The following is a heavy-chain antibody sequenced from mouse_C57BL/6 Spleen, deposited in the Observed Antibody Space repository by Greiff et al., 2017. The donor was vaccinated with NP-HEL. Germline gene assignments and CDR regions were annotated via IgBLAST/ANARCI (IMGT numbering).Heavy chain of an antibody. CDR3: ERATSYWDSNYVDY. Sequence: EVNVVESGGGLVKPGGSLKLSCAASGFTFSSYSMSWVRPTPEKRLEWVATISAGGSYTYYPDNVKGRFTISRDNAKNNRYLQMSHLKSEDTAMYDWERATSYWDSNYVDYWGQGTTLTVSS. CDR1: GFTFSSYS. V-gene: IGHV5-4*03. CDR2: ISAGGSYT. J-gene: IGHJ2*01. D-gene: IGHD4-1*01.